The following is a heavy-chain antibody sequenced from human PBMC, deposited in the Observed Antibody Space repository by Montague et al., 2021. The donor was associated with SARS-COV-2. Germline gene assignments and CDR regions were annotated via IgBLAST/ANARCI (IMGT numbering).Heavy chain of an antibody. CDR1: GGSFSGYY. Sequence: SETLSLTCVVYGGSFSGYYWCWIRQPPGKGLEWIGEINHSGSTNYNPSLKSRVTISVDTSKKQFSLRLNSVTAADTAVYYCARGGGYSYGALDYWGQGTLVTVSS. CDR2: INHSGST. CDR3: ARGGGYSYGALDY. D-gene: IGHD5-18*01. J-gene: IGHJ4*02. V-gene: IGHV4-34*01.